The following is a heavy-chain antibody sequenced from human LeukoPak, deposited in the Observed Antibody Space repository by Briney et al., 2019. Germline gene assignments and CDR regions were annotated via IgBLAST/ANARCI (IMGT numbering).Heavy chain of an antibody. CDR3: ARWGEWLDPYFDY. CDR2: ISTDGNSK. Sequence: PVGFLRLSRAASGLSFSSYSIHWVRQAPAKGLGRVAVISTDGNSKNFAPSVKGRFAISRDNSKNTLFLQMNNLRSEDTALYDCARWGEWLDPYFDYWGQGTLVTVSS. CDR1: GLSFSSYS. V-gene: IGHV3-30*09. D-gene: IGHD6-19*01. J-gene: IGHJ4*02.